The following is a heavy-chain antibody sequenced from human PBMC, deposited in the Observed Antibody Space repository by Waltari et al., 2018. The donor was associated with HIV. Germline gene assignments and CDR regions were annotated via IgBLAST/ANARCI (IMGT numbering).Heavy chain of an antibody. Sequence: QVQLQESGPGLVKPSETLSLSCTVSGGPISTYSRSWIRQPAGKGLEWIGRINTSGSTNYNPSLKSRVTMSVDTSKNQFSLKLSSVTAADTAVYYCAREDRWAHGMDVWGQGTTVTVSS. CDR1: GGPISTYS. CDR3: AREDRWAHGMDV. CDR2: INTSGST. J-gene: IGHJ6*02. D-gene: IGHD1-26*01. V-gene: IGHV4-4*07.